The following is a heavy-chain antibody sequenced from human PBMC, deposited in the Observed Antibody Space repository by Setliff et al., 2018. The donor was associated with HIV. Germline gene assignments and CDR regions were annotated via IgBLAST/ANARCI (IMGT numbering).Heavy chain of an antibody. CDR2: VYYSGIT. V-gene: IGHV4-39*07. CDR1: GGSIIDSRYF. J-gene: IGHJ6*03. Sequence: SETLSLTCTVSGGSIIDSRYFWGWIRQPPGKGLEWIGSVYYSGITYYNPSLRSRVTISLDTSKNQFSLKLSSVTAADTAVYYCARYRREEGMVRGVGLYYYYYMDVWGKGTTVTVSS. CDR3: ARYRREEGMVRGVGLYYYYYMDV. D-gene: IGHD3-10*01.